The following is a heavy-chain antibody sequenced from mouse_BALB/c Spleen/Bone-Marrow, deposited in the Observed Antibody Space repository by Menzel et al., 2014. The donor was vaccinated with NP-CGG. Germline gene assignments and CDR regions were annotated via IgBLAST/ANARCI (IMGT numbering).Heavy chain of an antibody. CDR1: GFNIKDTY. D-gene: IGHD1-1*01. CDR2: IDPANGNT. J-gene: IGHJ3*01. CDR3: ASYYYGSSLFAY. V-gene: IGHV14-3*02. Sequence: EVQLQQSGAELVKPGASVKLSCTASGFNIKDTYMHWVKQRPEQGLEWIGRIDPANGNTKYDPEFQGKATITADTSSNTAYLQLSSLTYEDTAVYYCASYYYGSSLFAYWGQGTLVTVSA.